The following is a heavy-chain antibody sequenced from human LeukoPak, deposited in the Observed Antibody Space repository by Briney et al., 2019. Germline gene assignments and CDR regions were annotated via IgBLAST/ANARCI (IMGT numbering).Heavy chain of an antibody. D-gene: IGHD6-13*01. Sequence: SETLSLTCTVSGGSLSSYYWGWVRPPPGEGLGWVGYIYYSGSTNYNPSLKSRVTISVDTSKNQFSLKLSSVTAADTAVYYCARDAAAAGTPFDYWGQGTLVTVSS. CDR3: ARDAAAAGTPFDY. J-gene: IGHJ4*02. CDR2: IYYSGST. CDR1: GGSLSSYY. V-gene: IGHV4-59*01.